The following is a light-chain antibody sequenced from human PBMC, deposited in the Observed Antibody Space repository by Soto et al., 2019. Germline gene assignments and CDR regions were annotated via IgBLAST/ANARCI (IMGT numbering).Light chain of an antibody. CDR1: QSISSW. J-gene: IGKJ1*01. Sequence: DIQMTQSPSTLSASVGDRVTITCRASQSISSWLAWYQQKPGKSPKLLIYDASSLESGVPSRFSGSGSGTEFTITSSSLQPDDFATYCCQQYNSYPWTFGQGTKVEIK. CDR2: DAS. V-gene: IGKV1-5*01. CDR3: QQYNSYPWT.